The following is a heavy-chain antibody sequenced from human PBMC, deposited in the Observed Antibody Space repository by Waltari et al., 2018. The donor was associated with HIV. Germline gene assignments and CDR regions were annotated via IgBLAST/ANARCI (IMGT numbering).Heavy chain of an antibody. CDR2: IWYDGSQK. CDR1: GFSFRSYG. CDR3: ARESTGTSAGAFDI. D-gene: IGHD1-1*01. J-gene: IGHJ3*02. Sequence: QMPLVESGGGVVQPGRSLRLSCAVSGFSFRSYGMHWVRQAPGKGLEWVAVIWYDGSQKYYANAVKGRFTISRDNSKNTLFLQMNSLRVEDTAVYYCARESTGTSAGAFDIWGQGTMVTVSS. V-gene: IGHV3-33*01.